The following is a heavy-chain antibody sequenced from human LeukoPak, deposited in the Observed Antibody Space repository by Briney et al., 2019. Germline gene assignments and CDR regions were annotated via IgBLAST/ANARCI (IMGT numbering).Heavy chain of an antibody. V-gene: IGHV3-48*01. Sequence: GGSLRLSCAASGFTFSSYSMNWVRQAPGKGLEWVSYISSSSSTIYYADSVKGRFTISRDNAKNSLYLQMNSLRAEDTAAYYCARDFSHSSSWSYYFDFWGQGTLVTVSS. CDR3: ARDFSHSSSWSYYFDF. CDR2: ISSSSSTI. CDR1: GFTFSSYS. J-gene: IGHJ4*02. D-gene: IGHD6-13*01.